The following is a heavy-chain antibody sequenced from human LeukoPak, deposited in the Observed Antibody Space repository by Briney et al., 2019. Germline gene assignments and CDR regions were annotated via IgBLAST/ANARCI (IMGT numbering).Heavy chain of an antibody. J-gene: IGHJ6*02. V-gene: IGHV3-11*01. CDR1: GFTFSNYY. CDR2: ISSSGSTI. CDR3: ASPHYYYYGMDV. Sequence: GGSLRLSCAASGFTFSNYYMSWIRQAPGKGLEWVSYISSSGSTIYYADSVKGRFTISRDNAKNSLYLQMNSLRAEDTAVYYCASPHYYYYGMDVWGQGTTVTVSS.